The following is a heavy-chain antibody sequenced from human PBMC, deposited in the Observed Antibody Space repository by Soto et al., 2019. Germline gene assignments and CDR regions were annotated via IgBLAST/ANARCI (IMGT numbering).Heavy chain of an antibody. V-gene: IGHV4-34*01. CDR1: GGSFSGYY. CDR3: ARGWAFYDFWSGDYGMDV. CDR2: INHSGST. D-gene: IGHD3-3*01. J-gene: IGHJ6*02. Sequence: PSETLSLTCAAYGGSFSGYYWSWIRQPPGKGLEWIGEINHSGSTNYNPSLKSRVTISVDTSKNQFSLKLSSVTAADTAVYYCARGWAFYDFWSGDYGMDVWGQGTTVTVSS.